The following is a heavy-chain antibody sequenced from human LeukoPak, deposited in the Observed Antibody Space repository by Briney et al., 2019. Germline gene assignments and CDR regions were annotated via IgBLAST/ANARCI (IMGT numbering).Heavy chain of an antibody. Sequence: GRSLRLSCAASGFTFSSYGMHWVRQAPGKGLEWVAVISYDGSNKYYADSVKGRFTISRDNAKNSLYLQLNSLRAEDTAVYYCARALGGDGGSFDSWGQGTLVTVSS. J-gene: IGHJ4*02. D-gene: IGHD2-21*02. CDR2: ISYDGSNK. CDR3: ARALGGDGGSFDS. V-gene: IGHV3-30*03. CDR1: GFTFSSYG.